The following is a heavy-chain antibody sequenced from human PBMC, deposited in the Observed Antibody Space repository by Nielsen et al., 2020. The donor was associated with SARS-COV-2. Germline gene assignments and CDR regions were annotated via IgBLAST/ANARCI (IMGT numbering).Heavy chain of an antibody. CDR3: ARDFRFGELSYDY. V-gene: IGHV3-23*03. CDR2: IYSDVGSR. CDR1: GFTFSSFA. J-gene: IGHJ4*02. D-gene: IGHD3-10*01. Sequence: GGSLRLSCAASGFTFSSFAMSWVRQAPGKGLEWVSVIYSDVGSRYYGDSMKGRFTISRDNSKNTLYLQMNSLRAEDTAVYYCARDFRFGELSYDYWGQGTLVTVSS.